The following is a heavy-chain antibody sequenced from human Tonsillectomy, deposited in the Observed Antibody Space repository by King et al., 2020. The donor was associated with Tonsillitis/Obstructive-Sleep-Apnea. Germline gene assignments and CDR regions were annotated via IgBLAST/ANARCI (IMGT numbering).Heavy chain of an antibody. CDR2: IYYSGST. J-gene: IGHJ4*02. CDR1: GGSISSYY. D-gene: IGHD2-2*01. V-gene: IGHV4-59*01. Sequence: QLQLQESGPGLVKPSETLSLTCTVSGGSISSYYWSWIRQPPGKGLEWIGYIYYSGSTNYNPSLKSRVTISVDTSKNQFSLKLSSVTAADTAVYYCARATVDQPFDYWGQGTLVTVSS. CDR3: ARATVDQPFDY.